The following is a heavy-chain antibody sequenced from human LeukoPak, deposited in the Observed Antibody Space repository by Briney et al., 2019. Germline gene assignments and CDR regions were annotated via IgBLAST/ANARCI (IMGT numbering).Heavy chain of an antibody. CDR2: INHSGST. Sequence: YWSWXRXPPGKGLEWIGEINHSGSTNYNPSLKSRVTISVDTSKNQFSLKLSSVTAADTAVYYCARSYCSSTSCSALDYWGQGTLVTVSS. V-gene: IGHV4-34*01. CDR3: ARSYCSSTSCSALDY. CDR1: Y. D-gene: IGHD2-2*01. J-gene: IGHJ4*02.